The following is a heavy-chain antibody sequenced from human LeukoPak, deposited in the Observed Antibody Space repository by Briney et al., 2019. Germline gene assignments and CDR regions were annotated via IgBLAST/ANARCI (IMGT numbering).Heavy chain of an antibody. D-gene: IGHD1-26*01. V-gene: IGHV1-18*01. Sequence: AAVKVSFKCSGYTFTSYGFSWVRQATGQGLEWVGWSSAYNGNTNYAQKLQGRVTMTTDTFTSTAYMELRSLRSDDTAVYYCARTIEWELPPLDYWGQGTLVTVSS. CDR3: ARTIEWELPPLDY. CDR1: GYTFTSYG. J-gene: IGHJ4*02. CDR2: SSAYNGNT.